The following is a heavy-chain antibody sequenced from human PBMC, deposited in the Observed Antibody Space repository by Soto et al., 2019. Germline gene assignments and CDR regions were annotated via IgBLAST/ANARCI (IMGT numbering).Heavy chain of an antibody. CDR3: ARDVAYCASGRCYAKWGS. V-gene: IGHV4-30-4*01. Sequence: QVQLQESGPGLVQPSQTLSLTCTVSGASISNDDYFWSWIRQPPGTGLECLGFIYYSGTYYNPSRKRRDTISAVTSKNPFSLKMTSVTAAEPAVYYWARDVAYCASGRCYAKWGSWGQGTLVTVSS. CDR2: IYYSGT. D-gene: IGHD2-21*01. J-gene: IGHJ1*01. CDR1: GASISNDDYF.